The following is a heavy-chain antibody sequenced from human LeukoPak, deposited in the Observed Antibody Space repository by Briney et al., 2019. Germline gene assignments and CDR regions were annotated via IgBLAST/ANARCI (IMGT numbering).Heavy chain of an antibody. CDR3: AKNRGWGAAY. J-gene: IGHJ4*02. Sequence: SETLSLTCTVSGGSISSYYWSWIRQPPGKGLEWIGSIYYSGSTYYNPSLKSRVTISVDTSKNQFSLKLSSVTAADTAVYYCAKNRGWGAAYWGQGTLVTVSS. CDR1: GGSISSYY. V-gene: IGHV4-39*07. D-gene: IGHD1-26*01. CDR2: IYYSGST.